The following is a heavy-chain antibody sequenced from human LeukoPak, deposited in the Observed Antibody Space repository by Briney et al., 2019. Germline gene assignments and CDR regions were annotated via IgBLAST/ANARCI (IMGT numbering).Heavy chain of an antibody. CDR3: AKEKSGYYGSGSYWFDS. CDR1: GFTFSNYA. Sequence: GGSLRLSCVASGFTFSNYAISWVRQAPGKGLEWVSAISGSATSTYDADSVKGRFTISRDNSKNTVYLQMTSLRADDTAIYYCAKEKSGYYGSGSYWFDSWGQGTRVTVSS. J-gene: IGHJ5*01. V-gene: IGHV3-23*01. D-gene: IGHD3-10*01. CDR2: ISGSATST.